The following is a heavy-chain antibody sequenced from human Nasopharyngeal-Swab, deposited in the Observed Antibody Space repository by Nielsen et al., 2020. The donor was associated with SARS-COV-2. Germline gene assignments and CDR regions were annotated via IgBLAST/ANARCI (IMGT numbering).Heavy chain of an antibody. CDR2: ISSSGSTI. CDR3: ARAADHDPDAFDI. V-gene: IGHV3-11*01. CDR1: GFTFSDYY. J-gene: IGHJ3*02. Sequence: GESLKISCAASGFTFSDYYMSWLRQAPGTGLGWVSYISSSGSTIYYADSVKGGFTISRDNAKTSRYLQMNSLRAEDTAVYYCARAADHDPDAFDIWGQGTMVTVSS.